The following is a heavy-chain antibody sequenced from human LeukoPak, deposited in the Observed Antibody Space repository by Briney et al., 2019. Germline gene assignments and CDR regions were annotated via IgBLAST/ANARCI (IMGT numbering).Heavy chain of an antibody. Sequence: PGGSLRLXCAASGFTFSDYYMSWVRQAPGKGLEWVGFIRSKTYGETTEYAASVKGRFTISRDDSKSIAYLQMNSLKTEDTAVYYCSRADYYGSGSPISLDVWGKGTTVTVSS. CDR1: GFTFSDYY. CDR3: SRADYYGSGSPISLDV. D-gene: IGHD3-10*01. J-gene: IGHJ6*04. CDR2: IRSKTYGETT. V-gene: IGHV3-49*04.